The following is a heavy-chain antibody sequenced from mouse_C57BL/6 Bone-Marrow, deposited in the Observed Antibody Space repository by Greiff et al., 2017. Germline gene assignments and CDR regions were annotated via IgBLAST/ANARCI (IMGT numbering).Heavy chain of an antibody. J-gene: IGHJ2*01. CDR3: ARTKTVDPCDY. CDR2: FDPSDSYT. Sequence: VKLQQPGAELVKPGASVKLSCKASGYTFTSYWMQWVKQRPGQGLEWIGEFDPSDSYTNYNQKFKGKATLTVDTSSSTAYMQLSSLTSEDAAVYYCARTKTVDPCDYGGQGTTLPVTS. V-gene: IGHV1-50*01. CDR1: GYTFTSYW. D-gene: IGHD1-1*01.